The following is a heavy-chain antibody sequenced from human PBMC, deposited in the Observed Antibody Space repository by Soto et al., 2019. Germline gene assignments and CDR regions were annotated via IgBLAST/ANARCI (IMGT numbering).Heavy chain of an antibody. D-gene: IGHD3-16*01. CDR3: ARKEGEFDY. Sequence: GGSLRLSCAASGFTFSDYYMSWIRQAPGKGLEWVSYISSSSSYTNYADSVKGRFTISRDNAKNSPYLQMNSLRAEDTAVYYCARKEGEFDYWGQGTLVTVSS. J-gene: IGHJ4*02. CDR1: GFTFSDYY. V-gene: IGHV3-11*06. CDR2: ISSSSSYT.